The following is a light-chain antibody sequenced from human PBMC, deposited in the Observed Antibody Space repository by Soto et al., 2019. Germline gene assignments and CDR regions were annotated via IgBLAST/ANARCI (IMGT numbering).Light chain of an antibody. V-gene: IGKV3-20*01. J-gene: IGKJ1*01. CDR3: QQHGSSPRT. CDR2: GAS. Sequence: EIVLTQSPGTLSLSPGERVTLSCRARQSVSSSYLAWYQQKPGQAPRLLLYGASRRATGIPDRFSGSGSGTDFTLTISRLEPEDFAVYYCQQHGSSPRTFGQGTKVEIK. CDR1: QSVSSSY.